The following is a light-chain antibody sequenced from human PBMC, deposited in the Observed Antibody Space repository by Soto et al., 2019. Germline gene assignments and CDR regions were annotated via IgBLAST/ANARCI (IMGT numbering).Light chain of an antibody. Sequence: QSVLTQPPSASGSPGQSVTISCSGTSSDVGGYDCVSWYQQHPGKAPKLLIYEVTRRPSGVHDRFSGSKSGNTAFLTVSGLRAEDEADYYCSSHAGYNNIWVFGAGTKLTVL. CDR1: SSDVGGYDC. CDR3: SSHAGYNNIWV. CDR2: EVT. J-gene: IGLJ3*02. V-gene: IGLV2-8*01.